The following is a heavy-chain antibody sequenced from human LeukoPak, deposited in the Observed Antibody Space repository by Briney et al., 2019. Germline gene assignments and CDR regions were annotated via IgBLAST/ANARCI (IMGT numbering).Heavy chain of an antibody. CDR1: GGSISSGGYY. CDR2: IYYSGST. V-gene: IGHV4-31*03. CDR3: ARGRSNYYGMDV. J-gene: IGHJ6*02. D-gene: IGHD1-26*01. Sequence: SETLSLTCTVSGGSISSGGYYWSWIRQHPGKGLEWTGYIYYSGSTYYNPSLKSRVTISVDTSKNQFSLKLSSVTAADTAVYYCARGRSNYYGMDVWGQGTTVTVSS.